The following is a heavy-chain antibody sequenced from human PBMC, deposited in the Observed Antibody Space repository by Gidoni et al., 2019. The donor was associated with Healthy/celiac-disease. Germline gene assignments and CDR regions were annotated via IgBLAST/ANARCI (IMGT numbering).Heavy chain of an antibody. V-gene: IGHV3-30*18. Sequence: QVQLVESGGGVVQPGRSLRLSCAASGFTFSSYGMHWVRQAPGKGLEWVAVISYDGSNKYYADSVKGRFTISRDNSKNTLYLQMNSLRAEDTAVYYCAKAQSGAVVDYWGQGTLVTVSS. CDR3: AKAQSGAVVDY. D-gene: IGHD6-19*01. CDR2: ISYDGSNK. CDR1: GFTFSSYG. J-gene: IGHJ4*02.